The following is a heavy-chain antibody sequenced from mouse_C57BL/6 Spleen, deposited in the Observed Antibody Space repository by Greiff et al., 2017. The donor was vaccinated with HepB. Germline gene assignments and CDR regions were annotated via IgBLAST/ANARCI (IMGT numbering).Heavy chain of an antibody. V-gene: IGHV5-16*01. CDR2: INYDGSST. D-gene: IGHD1-1*01. Sequence: EVMLVESEGGLVQPGSSMKLSCTASGFTFSDYYMAWVRQVPEKGLEWVANINYDGSSTYYLDSLKSRFIISRDNAKNILYLQMSSLKSEDTATYYCARSVRVYYYAMDYWGQGTSVTVSS. CDR1: GFTFSDYY. CDR3: ARSVRVYYYAMDY. J-gene: IGHJ4*01.